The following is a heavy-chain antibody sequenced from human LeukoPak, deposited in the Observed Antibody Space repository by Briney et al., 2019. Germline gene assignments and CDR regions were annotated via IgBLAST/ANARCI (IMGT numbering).Heavy chain of an antibody. Sequence: VKVSCKASGGTFSSYAISWVRQAPGQGLEWMGGIIPIFGTANYAQKFQGRVTITRDTSASTAYMELSSLRSEDTAVYYCARCPNYYDSSGYYYWFDPWGQGTLVTVSS. CDR2: IIPIFGTA. D-gene: IGHD3-22*01. J-gene: IGHJ5*02. CDR3: ARCPNYYDSSGYYYWFDP. V-gene: IGHV1-69*13. CDR1: GGTFSSYA.